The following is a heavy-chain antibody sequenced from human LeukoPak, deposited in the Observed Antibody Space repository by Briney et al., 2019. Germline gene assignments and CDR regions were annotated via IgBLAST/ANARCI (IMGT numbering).Heavy chain of an antibody. CDR3: ARDTLRRDGYNFFDY. Sequence: GGSLRLSCAASGFTFSRYWMSWVRQAPGKGLEWVANIKQDGSEKYYVDSVKGRFTISRDNAKNSLYLQMNSLRAEDTAVYYCARDTLRRDGYNFFDYWGQGTLVTVSS. J-gene: IGHJ4*02. CDR1: GFTFSRYW. V-gene: IGHV3-7*01. D-gene: IGHD5-24*01. CDR2: IKQDGSEK.